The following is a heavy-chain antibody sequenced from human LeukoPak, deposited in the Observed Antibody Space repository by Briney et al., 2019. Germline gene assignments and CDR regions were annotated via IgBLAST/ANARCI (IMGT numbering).Heavy chain of an antibody. Sequence: GGSLRLSCEASGFTVSSNYMSWVRQAPGKGLEWVSVIYGGGSTYYADSVKGRFTISRDTSKNTLSLQMNGLRAEDTAVYYCASWPGGWYGEDSWGQGTLVTVSS. J-gene: IGHJ4*02. CDR1: GFTVSSNY. V-gene: IGHV3-53*01. D-gene: IGHD6-19*01. CDR3: ASWPGGWYGEDS. CDR2: IYGGGST.